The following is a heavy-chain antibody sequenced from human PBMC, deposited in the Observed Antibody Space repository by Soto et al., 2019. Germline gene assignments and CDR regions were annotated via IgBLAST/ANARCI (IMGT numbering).Heavy chain of an antibody. Sequence: PSETLSLTCAVYGGSFSGYYWSWIRQPPGKGLEWIGEINHSGSTNYNPSLKSRVTISVDTSKNQFSLKLSSVTAADTAVYYCAREKASVLRYFDWSGLNWFDPWGQGTLVT. V-gene: IGHV4-34*01. CDR1: GGSFSGYY. J-gene: IGHJ5*02. CDR2: INHSGST. D-gene: IGHD3-9*01. CDR3: AREKASVLRYFDWSGLNWFDP.